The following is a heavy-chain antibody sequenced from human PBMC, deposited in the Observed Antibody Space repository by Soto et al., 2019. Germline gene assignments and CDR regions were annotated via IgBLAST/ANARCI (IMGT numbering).Heavy chain of an antibody. J-gene: IGHJ4*02. CDR3: AKVSGPYYDYIWGSYPFDY. V-gene: IGHV3-23*01. D-gene: IGHD3-16*02. Sequence: GALRLSCAASGFTFSSYAMSWVRQAPGKGLEWVSAISGSGGSTYYADSVKGRFTISRDNSKNTLYLQMNSLRAEDTAVYYCAKVSGPYYDYIWGSYPFDYWGQGTLVTVSS. CDR1: GFTFSSYA. CDR2: ISGSGGST.